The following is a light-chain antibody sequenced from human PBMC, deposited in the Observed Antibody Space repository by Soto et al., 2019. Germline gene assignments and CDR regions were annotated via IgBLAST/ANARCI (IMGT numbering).Light chain of an antibody. J-gene: IGLJ2*01. CDR3: CSYASSTTYVI. Sequence: QSALTQPATVSGSPGQSITISCTGTNSDVGRYNLVSWYQQRPGQAPQVLIYEVTKRPSGVSDRFSGSKSGNTASLTISGLQAEDEGEYFCCSYASSTTYVIFGXGTKVTVL. CDR1: NSDVGRYNL. CDR2: EVT. V-gene: IGLV2-23*02.